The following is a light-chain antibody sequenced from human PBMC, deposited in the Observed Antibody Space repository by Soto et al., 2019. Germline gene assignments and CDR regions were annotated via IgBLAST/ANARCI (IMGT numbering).Light chain of an antibody. Sequence: QSVLTQPPSVSGTPGQRVSISCSGSSSNIGSKTVNWFQQLPGTAPKLLIYSTYQRPSGVPDRFSGSKSGTSASLAISGLQSEDEADYYCATWDDSLNGVVFGGGTQLTVL. CDR2: STY. CDR1: SSNIGSKT. J-gene: IGLJ7*01. CDR3: ATWDDSLNGVV. V-gene: IGLV1-44*01.